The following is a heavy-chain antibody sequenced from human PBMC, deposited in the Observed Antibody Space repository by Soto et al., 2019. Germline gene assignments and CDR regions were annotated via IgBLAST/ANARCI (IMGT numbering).Heavy chain of an antibody. CDR3: ARDLGWAFDS. CDR1: GFTFSTFS. V-gene: IGHV3-48*02. CDR2: ISGGGPPI. J-gene: IGHJ4*02. D-gene: IGHD6-19*01. Sequence: EVQLVESGGGSVQPGGSLRLSCAASGFTFSTFSMNWVRQAPGRGLEWISYISGGGPPISYADSVKVRFTISRDNAKNSLYLQMDSLTDEDTAVYYCARDLGWAFDSWGQGTLVTVSS.